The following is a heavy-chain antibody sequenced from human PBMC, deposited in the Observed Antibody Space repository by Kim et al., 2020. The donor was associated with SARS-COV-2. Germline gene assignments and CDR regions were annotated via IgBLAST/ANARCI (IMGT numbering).Heavy chain of an antibody. J-gene: IGHJ3*02. D-gene: IGHD6-13*01. CDR3: ARGKKAAGTGDALDI. V-gene: IGHV6-1*01. CDR1: GDSVSSNTAA. CDR2: TYYRSKWYN. Sequence: SQTLSLTCAISGDSVSSNTAAWNWIRQSPSRGLEWLGRTYYRSKWYNDYAISMRGRITVNPDTSKNQFSLQLNSVTPEDTAVYYCARGKKAAGTGDALDIWGQGTMVTVSS.